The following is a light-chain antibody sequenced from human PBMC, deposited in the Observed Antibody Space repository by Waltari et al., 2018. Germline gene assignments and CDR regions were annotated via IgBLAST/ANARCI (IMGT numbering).Light chain of an antibody. CDR1: SPNIGSNT. CDR3: AAWDVSLKGV. Sequence: QSVLTQPPSASGTPGQRVTISCSGSSPNIGSNTVNWYQHLPGMAPKLIIYSNNQRPSGVPDRFSGSKSGTSASLAISGLQSDDEADYYCAAWDVSLKGVFGGGTKVTVL. V-gene: IGLV1-44*01. CDR2: SNN. J-gene: IGLJ2*01.